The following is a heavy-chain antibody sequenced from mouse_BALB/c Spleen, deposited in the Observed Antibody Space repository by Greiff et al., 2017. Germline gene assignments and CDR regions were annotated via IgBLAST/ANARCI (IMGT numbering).Heavy chain of an antibody. V-gene: IGHV1-62-2*01. J-gene: IGHJ4*01. CDR2: VYPGSGSI. CDR3: ARHAYGNYAMDY. Sequence: QVQLQQSGAELVKPGASVKLSCTASGYTFTEYNIHWVKQRSGQGLEWIGWVYPGSGSIKYNEKFKDKATLTADKSSSTVYMELSRLTSEDSAVYFCARHAYGNYAMDYWGQGTSVTVSS. CDR1: GYTFTEYN. D-gene: IGHD2-1*01.